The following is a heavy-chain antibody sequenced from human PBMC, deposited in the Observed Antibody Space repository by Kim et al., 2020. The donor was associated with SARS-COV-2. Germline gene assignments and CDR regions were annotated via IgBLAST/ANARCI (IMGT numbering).Heavy chain of an antibody. CDR3: VGDYGSGTWDIDY. Sequence: SETLSLTCTVSGGSISGRSYSWGWIRQPPGKGLEWIGSFYYSGSTYYNSSLKSRVTISVDTSKNQFSLQLNSVTAADTALYYCVGDYGSGTWDIDYWGQGTLVTVSS. D-gene: IGHD3-10*01. V-gene: IGHV4-39*01. CDR1: GGSISGRSYS. CDR2: FYYSGST. J-gene: IGHJ4*02.